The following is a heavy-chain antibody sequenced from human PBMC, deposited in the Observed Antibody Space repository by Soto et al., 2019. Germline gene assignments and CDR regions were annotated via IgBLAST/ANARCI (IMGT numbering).Heavy chain of an antibody. Sequence: SETLSLTCSVSGGSIRRSTDYWGWIRQSPGKGLEWIGNIYNTVNTYYNPSLKSRVTISVDTSQNQFSLRMTSVTAADAAVYYCARAPDITVVVAIHYAFDIWGQGTMVTVSS. CDR3: ARAPDITVVVAIHYAFDI. CDR1: GGSIRRSTDY. V-gene: IGHV4-39*01. D-gene: IGHD2-15*01. CDR2: IYNTVNT. J-gene: IGHJ3*02.